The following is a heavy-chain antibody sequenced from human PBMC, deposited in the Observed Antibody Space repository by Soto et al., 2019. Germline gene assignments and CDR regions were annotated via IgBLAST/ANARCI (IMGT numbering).Heavy chain of an antibody. V-gene: IGHV2-26*01. CDR2: IFSNDEK. D-gene: IGHD2-2*01. Sequence: GSGPTGEPTETLTLTCTVSGFSLSNARIGVSWIRQPPGKALEWLAHIFSNDEKSYSTSLKSRLTISKDTSKSQVVLTMTNMDPVDTATYYCARVARRAVVPAARYYYYYMDVWGKGTTVTVSS. CDR1: GFSLSNARIG. J-gene: IGHJ6*03. CDR3: ARVARRAVVPAARYYYYYMDV.